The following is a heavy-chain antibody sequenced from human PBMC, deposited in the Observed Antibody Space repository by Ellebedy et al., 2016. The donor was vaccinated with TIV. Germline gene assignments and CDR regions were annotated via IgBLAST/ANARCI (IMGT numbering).Heavy chain of an antibody. J-gene: IGHJ3*01. Sequence: GESLKISCKGSGYSFTNYWIGWVRQMPGKGLEWMGIIYPGDSDARYSPSFQGQVTISADRSISTAYLHWSSLKASDNAMYFCARLQLNAAFGPDAFDVWGQGTTVTVSS. V-gene: IGHV5-51*01. CDR2: IYPGDSDA. D-gene: IGHD3-3*02. CDR1: GYSFTNYW. CDR3: ARLQLNAAFGPDAFDV.